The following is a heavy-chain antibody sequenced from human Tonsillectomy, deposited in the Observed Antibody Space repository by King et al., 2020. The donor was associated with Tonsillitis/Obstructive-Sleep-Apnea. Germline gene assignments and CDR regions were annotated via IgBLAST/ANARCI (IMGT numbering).Heavy chain of an antibody. Sequence: QLQESGPGLVKPSGNLSLTCAVSGGSISSTKWWSWVRQPPGKGLEWIGEIHHSGSTNHNPSLKNRVSMSVDKSKNQFSLRLSSVTAADTAVYYCASAKGDFAIDHWGQGTLVTVSS. CDR3: ASAKGDFAIDH. CDR2: IHHSGST. J-gene: IGHJ4*02. CDR1: GGSISSTKW. V-gene: IGHV4-4*02. D-gene: IGHD3-16*01.